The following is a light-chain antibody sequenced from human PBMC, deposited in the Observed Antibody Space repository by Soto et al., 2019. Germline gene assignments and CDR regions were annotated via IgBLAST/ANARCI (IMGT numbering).Light chain of an antibody. J-gene: IGLJ2*01. V-gene: IGLV1-44*01. CDR2: NNN. CDR3: AAWDDSLNGLV. Sequence: QSVLTQPPSASGTPGQRVTISCSGSSSNIGSNTVHWYQQLPGTAPKVLIYNNNQRPSGVPDRFSGSKSGTSASLAISGLQSEDEGDYYCAAWDDSLNGLVFGGGTKVTVL. CDR1: SSNIGSNT.